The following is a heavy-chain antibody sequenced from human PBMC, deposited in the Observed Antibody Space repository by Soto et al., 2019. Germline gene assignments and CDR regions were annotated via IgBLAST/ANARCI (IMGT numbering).Heavy chain of an antibody. CDR2: INAGNGRE. Sequence: QVQLEQSGAEVKKPGASVKVSCQTSGYTFTSYTLHWVRQAPGQGLEWLGWINAGNGREKYSQRFQDRVSLSTDRSTTPAYMEIRTPRSENPAVYFWARGGGWVGEASFDTWGQGTLVIVSS. V-gene: IGHV1-3*01. D-gene: IGHD3-10*01. CDR3: ARGGGWVGEASFDT. CDR1: GYTFTSYT. J-gene: IGHJ4*02.